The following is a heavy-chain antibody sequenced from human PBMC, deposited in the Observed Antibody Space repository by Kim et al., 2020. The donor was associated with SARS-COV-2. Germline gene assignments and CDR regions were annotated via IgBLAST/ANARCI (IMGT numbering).Heavy chain of an antibody. J-gene: IGHJ4*02. CDR2: INPSGAFT. D-gene: IGHD6-25*01. CDR3: AREAALIAAPQKNFDY. Sequence: ASVKVSCKASGFTFTNYFMHWVRQAPGQGLAWMGTINPSGAFTLFTQKYQGRVIITKDTSTSTVYMEVSSLRSEDTAVYFCAREAALIAAPQKNFDYWGPGTLVTVSP. CDR1: GFTFTNYF. V-gene: IGHV1-46*01.